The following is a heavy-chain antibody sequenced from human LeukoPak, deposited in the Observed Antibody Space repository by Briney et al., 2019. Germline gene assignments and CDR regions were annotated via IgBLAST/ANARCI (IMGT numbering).Heavy chain of an antibody. CDR3: ARANPVYGDFDY. CDR2: IFPDGQT. V-gene: IGHV3-53*01. CDR1: GLTVNDNY. J-gene: IGHJ4*02. Sequence: GGSLGLSCALSGLTVNDNYMSWVRQAPGKGLEWVSLIFPDGQTYYADFVQGRFSISRDMSRNSLFLDMSSLRAEDTAVFFCARANPVYGDFDYWGQGTLVTVSS. D-gene: IGHD4-17*01.